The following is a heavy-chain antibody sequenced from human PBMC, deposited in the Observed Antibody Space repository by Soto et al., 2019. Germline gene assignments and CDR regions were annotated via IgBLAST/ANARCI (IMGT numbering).Heavy chain of an antibody. V-gene: IGHV3-53*01. CDR1: GFTVNTYY. Sequence: GGSLRLSCLVSGFTVNTYYMYWVRQAPGRGLEWVSAMYSGGDIHYADSVKGRFTISRDTSENTLYLRMDKLRVEDTAVYFCVSRIPSWVFDYWGQGTLVTVSS. D-gene: IGHD3-16*01. CDR3: VSRIPSWVFDY. J-gene: IGHJ4*01. CDR2: MYSGGDI.